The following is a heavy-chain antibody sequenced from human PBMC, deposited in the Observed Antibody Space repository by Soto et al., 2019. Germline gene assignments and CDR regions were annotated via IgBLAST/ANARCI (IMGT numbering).Heavy chain of an antibody. CDR1: GGSFSDYY. D-gene: IGHD2-8*01. V-gene: IGHV4-34*01. J-gene: IGHJ4*02. CDR2: INHSGST. CDR3: ARRLIRYCTNGVCYGEFDY. Sequence: SETLSLTCAVYGGSFSDYYWSWIRQPPGKGLEWIGEINHSGSTNYNPSLKSRVTISVDTSKNQFSLKLSSVTAADTAVYYCARRLIRYCTNGVCYGEFDYWGQGTLVTVSS.